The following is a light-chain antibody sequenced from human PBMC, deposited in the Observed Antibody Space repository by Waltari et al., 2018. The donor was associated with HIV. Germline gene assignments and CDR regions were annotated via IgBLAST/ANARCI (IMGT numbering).Light chain of an antibody. CDR2: AAS. V-gene: IGKV1-39*01. CDR3: QHSHSAPWT. Sequence: DIQMTQSPSSLSASVGDRVTITCRASQSISTYLYWYQQKPGKAPKLLIYAASSLQSGVPSRFSGSGSGTDFTLTISSLQPEDFATYYCQHSHSAPWTFGQGTKVEIK. CDR1: QSISTY. J-gene: IGKJ1*01.